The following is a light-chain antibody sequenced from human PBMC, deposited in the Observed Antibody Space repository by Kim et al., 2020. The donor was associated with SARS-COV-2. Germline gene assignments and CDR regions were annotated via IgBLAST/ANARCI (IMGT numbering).Light chain of an antibody. J-gene: IGKJ1*01. CDR3: QQYRGLPRT. V-gene: IGKV1-33*01. Sequence: ASVGDRVTITCQATQDISPYLNWYQQKPGEAPKLLIYDVSHLQTGVSSRFSGSGSGIHHTLPLNSLQPADVATYYRQQYRGLPRTFGQGTKVDIK. CDR1: QDISPY. CDR2: DVS.